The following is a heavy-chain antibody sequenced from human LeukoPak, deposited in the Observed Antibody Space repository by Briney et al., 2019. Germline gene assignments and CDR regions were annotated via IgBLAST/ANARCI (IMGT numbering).Heavy chain of an antibody. D-gene: IGHD2-2*02. J-gene: IGHJ4*02. CDR2: IKEDGSEK. V-gene: IGHV3-7*01. CDR1: GFTFSDYW. Sequence: GRSLRLSCVASGFTFSDYWMSWVRQAPGKGLEWVANIKEDGSEKFYVDSVKGRFTVSRDNAKNSLYLQMNSLRGEDTALYYCARDGRRGYCSSSACYSDYWGQGAVVTVSS. CDR3: ARDGRRGYCSSSACYSDY.